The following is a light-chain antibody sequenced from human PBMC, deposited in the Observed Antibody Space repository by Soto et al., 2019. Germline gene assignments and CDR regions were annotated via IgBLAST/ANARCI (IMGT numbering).Light chain of an antibody. CDR1: QRVSSSY. CDR3: QQYGSSPIT. Sequence: EIVLTQSPATLSLSPGERATLSCGASQRVSSSYLAWYQQKPGLAPRLLIYDASSRATGIPDRFSGSGSGTDFTLTISRLEPEDFAVYYCQQYGSSPITFGQGTRWRL. CDR2: DAS. V-gene: IGKV3D-20*01. J-gene: IGKJ5*01.